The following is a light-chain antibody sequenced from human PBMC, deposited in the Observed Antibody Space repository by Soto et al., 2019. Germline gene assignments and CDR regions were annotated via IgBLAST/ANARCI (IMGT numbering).Light chain of an antibody. CDR3: QQYGTVPLS. J-gene: IGKJ4*01. CDR1: QSLTNTF. Sequence: EILLTQSPGTLSLSPGDRATLSCRASQSLTNTFLAWYQQIPGQTPRLLIYGASTRATGIPDRFSGSGSGTDFTLTISRLEPEEFAVYFCQQYGTVPLSFGGGTKVDIK. V-gene: IGKV3-20*01. CDR2: GAS.